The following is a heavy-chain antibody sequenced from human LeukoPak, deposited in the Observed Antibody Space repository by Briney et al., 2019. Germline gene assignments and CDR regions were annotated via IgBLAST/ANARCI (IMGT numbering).Heavy chain of an antibody. CDR1: GGSISSSNW. CDR3: ARRGSVLRFLEQNFDY. Sequence: SGTLSLTCAVSGGSISSSNWWSWIRQPPGKGLEWIGEIYHSGSTNYNPSLKSRVTISVDKSKTQFSLKLSSVTAADTAVYYCARRGSVLRFLEQNFDYWGQGTLVTVSS. J-gene: IGHJ4*02. CDR2: IYHSGST. D-gene: IGHD3-3*01. V-gene: IGHV4-4*02.